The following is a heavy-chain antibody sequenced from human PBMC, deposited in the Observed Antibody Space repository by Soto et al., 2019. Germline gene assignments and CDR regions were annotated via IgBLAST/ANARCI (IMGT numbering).Heavy chain of an antibody. CDR2: ISSSSSFT. V-gene: IGHV3-11*05. CDR1: GFTFSDHY. D-gene: IGHD2-2*01. CDR3: ARVRRGQLLSAFADGFDI. Sequence: QVQLVESGGGLVKPGGSLRLSCAASGFTFSDHYVSWIRQAPGKGLESVSYISSSSSFTNYADSVKGRFTISRDNAKNSLYLQMNSLRADDTAVYYCARVRRGQLLSAFADGFDIWGQGTMVTVSS. J-gene: IGHJ3*02.